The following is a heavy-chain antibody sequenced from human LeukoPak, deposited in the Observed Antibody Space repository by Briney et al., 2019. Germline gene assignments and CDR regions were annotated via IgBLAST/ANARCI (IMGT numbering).Heavy chain of an antibody. CDR1: GXSFGGYY. Sequence: PPETLSLTCAVYGXSFGGYYWSWIRQPPGKGLEWIGEINHSGSTNYNPSLKSRVTISVDTSKNQFSLKLNSVTAADTAVYYCARGAPKEIQLWLRLRGVAFDIWGQGTMVTVSS. J-gene: IGHJ3*02. D-gene: IGHD5-18*01. V-gene: IGHV4-34*01. CDR2: INHSGST. CDR3: ARGAPKEIQLWLRLRGVAFDI.